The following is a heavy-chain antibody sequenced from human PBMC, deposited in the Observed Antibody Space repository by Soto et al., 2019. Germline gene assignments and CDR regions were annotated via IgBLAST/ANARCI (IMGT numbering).Heavy chain of an antibody. CDR1: GGSISSSSYY. V-gene: IGHV4-39*01. Sequence: QLQLQESGPGLVKPSETLSLTCTVSGGSISSSSYYWGWIRQPPGKGLEWIGSIYYSGSTYYNPSLKSRVTISVDTSKNQFSLKLSSVTGADTAVYYCARFGGYCSGGSCFYFDYWGQGTLVTVSS. CDR2: IYYSGST. D-gene: IGHD2-15*01. CDR3: ARFGGYCSGGSCFYFDY. J-gene: IGHJ4*02.